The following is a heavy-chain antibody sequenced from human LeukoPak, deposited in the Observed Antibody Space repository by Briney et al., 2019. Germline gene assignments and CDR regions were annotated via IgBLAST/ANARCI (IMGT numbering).Heavy chain of an antibody. CDR1: GFTFSSYA. CDR2: ISYDGSNE. Sequence: GGSLRLSCAASGFTFSSYAMQWVRQAPGKGLEWVAVISYDGSNEYYADSVKGRFTISRDNSKNTLYLQMNSLRAEDTAVYYCARDQGTNYDFWSGYWLFDYWGQGTLVTVSS. CDR3: ARDQGTNYDFWSGYWLFDY. V-gene: IGHV3-30-3*01. D-gene: IGHD3-3*01. J-gene: IGHJ4*02.